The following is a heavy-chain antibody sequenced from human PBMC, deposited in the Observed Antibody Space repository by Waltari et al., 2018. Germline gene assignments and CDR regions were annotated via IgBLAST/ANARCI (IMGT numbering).Heavy chain of an antibody. J-gene: IGHJ3*02. V-gene: IGHV4-39*07. CDR2: IHISGSP. D-gene: IGHD4-17*01. Sequence: QPQLQESGPGLEKPSETLSLTCPVSRGSIPPTTSHCAWTRQTPGQGLEWIGSIHISGSPYYNPALRSRVTMSVDTANNQFSLKLTAVTAADTAVYYCARQPPTTVPTPRSPFDTWGQGTMVSVSS. CDR1: RGSIPPTTSH. CDR3: ARQPPTTVPTPRSPFDT.